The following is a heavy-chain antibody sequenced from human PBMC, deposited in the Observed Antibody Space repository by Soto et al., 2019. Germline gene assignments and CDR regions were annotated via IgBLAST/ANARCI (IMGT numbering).Heavy chain of an antibody. CDR2: ISGSGGST. Sequence: GGSLRLSCAASGFTFSSYAMSWVRQAPGKGLEWVSAISGSGGSTYYADSVKGRFTISRDNSKNTLYLQMNSLRAEDTAVYYCAKRGLGTVMYYYYGMDVWGQGTTVTVSS. CDR1: GFTFSSYA. J-gene: IGHJ6*02. CDR3: AKRGLGTVMYYYYGMDV. V-gene: IGHV3-23*01. D-gene: IGHD4-4*01.